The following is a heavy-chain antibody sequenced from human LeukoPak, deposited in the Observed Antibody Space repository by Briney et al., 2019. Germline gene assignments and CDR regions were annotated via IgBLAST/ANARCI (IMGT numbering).Heavy chain of an antibody. D-gene: IGHD5-18*01. CDR3: ARGSPPGYLNWFDP. Sequence: ASVKVSCKASGYTFTGYYMHWVRQAPGQGLEWMGWINPNSGGTNYAQKFQGRVTMTRDTSISTAYTELSRLRSDDTAVYYCARGSPPGYLNWFDPWGQGTLVTVSS. CDR2: INPNSGGT. CDR1: GYTFTGYY. J-gene: IGHJ5*02. V-gene: IGHV1-2*02.